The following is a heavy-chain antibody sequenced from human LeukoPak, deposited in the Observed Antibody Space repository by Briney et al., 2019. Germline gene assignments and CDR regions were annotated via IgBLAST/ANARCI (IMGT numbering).Heavy chain of an antibody. V-gene: IGHV1-8*02. CDR1: GGTFSSYA. J-gene: IGHJ4*02. CDR2: MNPNSGNT. D-gene: IGHD1-26*01. Sequence: GASVKVSCKASGGTFSSYAINWVRQATGQGLEWMGWMNPNSGNTGYAQKFQGRVTMTRNTSISTAYMELSSLRSEDTAVYYCARTLVGATLGGYWGQGTLVTVSS. CDR3: ARTLVGATLGGY.